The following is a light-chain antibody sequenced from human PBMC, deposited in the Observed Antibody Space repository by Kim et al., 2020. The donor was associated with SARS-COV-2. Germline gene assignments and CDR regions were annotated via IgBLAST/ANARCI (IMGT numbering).Light chain of an antibody. Sequence: QSALTQPPSASGSPGQSVTISCTGTSSDIGDYKYVSWYHQHPGKAPKLMIYEVSKWPSGVPDRFSGSKSGNTASLTVSGLQAEDEADYYCSSYAGSNNWVFGGGTQLTVL. V-gene: IGLV2-8*01. J-gene: IGLJ3*02. CDR1: SSDIGDYKY. CDR3: SSYAGSNNWV. CDR2: EVS.